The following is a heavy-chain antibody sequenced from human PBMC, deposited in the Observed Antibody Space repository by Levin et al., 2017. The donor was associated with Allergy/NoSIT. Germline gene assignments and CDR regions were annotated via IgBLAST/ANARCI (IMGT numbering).Heavy chain of an antibody. CDR3: ATDGPWFYDSWSGYENFYAMDV. D-gene: IGHD3-3*01. CDR2: IIAKKVGGNT. V-gene: IGHV3-15*07. J-gene: IGHJ6*02. Sequence: PGGSLRLSCEGSGFSFSDAWMNWVRHVPGRGLEWVGRIIAKKVGGNTDYAAPVRGRFTMSRDDSKNMLYLEMNSLKTDDTGVYYCATDGPWFYDSWSGYENFYAMDVWGQGTTVIVSS. CDR1: GFSFSDAW.